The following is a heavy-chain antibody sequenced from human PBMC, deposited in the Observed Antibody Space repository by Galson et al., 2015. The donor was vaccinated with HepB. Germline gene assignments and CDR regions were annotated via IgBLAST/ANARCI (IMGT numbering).Heavy chain of an antibody. J-gene: IGHJ4*02. CDR1: GFTFSSYA. V-gene: IGHV3-30*18. CDR3: AKVGYTGSFYEGPHY. Sequence: SLRLSCAASGFTFSSYAMHWVRQAPGKGLEWVAVTSNDGTHNYYADSVKGRFTISRDNSNNTLFLQMNSLRPEDTALYSCAKVGYTGSFYEGPHYWGQGTLVAVSS. CDR2: TSNDGTHN. D-gene: IGHD1-26*01.